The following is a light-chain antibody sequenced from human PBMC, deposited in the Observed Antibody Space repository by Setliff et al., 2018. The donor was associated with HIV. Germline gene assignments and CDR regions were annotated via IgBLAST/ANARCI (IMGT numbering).Light chain of an antibody. CDR3: QHMGT. CDR1: QNILSNSNNKNY. Sequence: DIVMTQSPDSLAVSLGERATLNCMSSQNILSNSNNKNYLAWYQQKPGQPPKLLIYWASTRESGVPDRFSGGGSGTDFTLTISSLQTEDVAVYYCQHMGTFGQGTKVDIK. V-gene: IGKV4-1*01. J-gene: IGKJ1*01. CDR2: WAS.